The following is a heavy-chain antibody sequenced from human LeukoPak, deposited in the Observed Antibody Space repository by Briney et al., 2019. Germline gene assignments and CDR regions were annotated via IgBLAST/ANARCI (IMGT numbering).Heavy chain of an antibody. Sequence: GGSLRLSCAASGFTFSSYAMHWVRQAPGKGLEWVALISYDGSNEYYAEFVKGRFTISRDNSKNTLYLQLNSLRAEDTAVYYCAKDVGSIVATITFHWGQGTLVTVSS. D-gene: IGHD5-12*01. CDR1: GFTFSSYA. CDR3: AKDVGSIVATITFH. V-gene: IGHV3-30*07. J-gene: IGHJ4*02. CDR2: ISYDGSNE.